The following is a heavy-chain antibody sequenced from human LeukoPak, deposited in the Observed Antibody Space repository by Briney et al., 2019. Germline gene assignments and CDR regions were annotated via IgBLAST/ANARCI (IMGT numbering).Heavy chain of an antibody. CDR2: INQDGSEK. D-gene: IGHD2-21*01. V-gene: IGHV3-7*04. Sequence: QPGGSLRLSCAASGFTFSNYWTSWVRQAPGKGLEWVANINQDGSEKSYVDSVEGRFTISRDNAKKSLYLHVNSLRAEDTAVYYCARDIYGGHDYWGQGTLLTVSS. J-gene: IGHJ4*02. CDR3: ARDIYGGHDY. CDR1: GFTFSNYW.